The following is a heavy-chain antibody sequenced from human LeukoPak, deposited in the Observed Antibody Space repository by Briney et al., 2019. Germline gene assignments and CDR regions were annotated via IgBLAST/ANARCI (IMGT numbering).Heavy chain of an antibody. D-gene: IGHD3-3*01. CDR1: GASISSYY. CDR3: ARVGNFWSGYYSVDY. V-gene: IGHV4-4*07. Sequence: SETLSLTCTVSGASISSYYWSWIRQPAGKGLEWIGRIFSTESTDYNPSLKSRVTISVDTSKNQFSLKLSSVTAADTAVYYCARVGNFWSGYYSVDYWGQGTLVTVSS. CDR2: IFSTEST. J-gene: IGHJ4*02.